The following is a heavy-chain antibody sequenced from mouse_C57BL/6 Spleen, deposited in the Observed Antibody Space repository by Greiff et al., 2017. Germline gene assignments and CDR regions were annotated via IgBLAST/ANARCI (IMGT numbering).Heavy chain of an antibody. CDR1: GYTFTDYY. V-gene: IGHV1-19*01. J-gene: IGHJ2*01. Sequence: VQLQQSGPVLVKPGASVKMSCKASGYTFTDYYMNWVKQSHGKSLEWIGVINPYNGGTSYNQKFKGKATLTVDKSSSTAYMELNSLTSEDSAVYYCASGFNYYGSRLDYWGQGTTLTVSS. D-gene: IGHD1-1*01. CDR2: INPYNGGT. CDR3: ASGFNYYGSRLDY.